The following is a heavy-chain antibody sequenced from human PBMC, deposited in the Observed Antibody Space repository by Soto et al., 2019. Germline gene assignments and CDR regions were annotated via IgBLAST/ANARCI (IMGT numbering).Heavy chain of an antibody. CDR3: VRGTVPTYCSSTSCSNWFDP. CDR1: GFTLSSYW. Sequence: GGSLRLSCAASGFTLSSYWMHWVRQAPGKGLVWVSRINSDGNSASYADSVKGRFTISRDNAKNTLYLHMNSLRAEDTAVYYCVRGTVPTYCSSTSCSNWFDPWGQGTLVTVSS. J-gene: IGHJ5*02. D-gene: IGHD2-2*01. CDR2: INSDGNSA. V-gene: IGHV3-74*01.